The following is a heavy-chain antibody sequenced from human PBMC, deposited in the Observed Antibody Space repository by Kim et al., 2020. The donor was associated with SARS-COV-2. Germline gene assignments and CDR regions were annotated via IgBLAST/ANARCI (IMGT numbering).Heavy chain of an antibody. D-gene: IGHD2-2*01. CDR1: GYNLTELS. CDR3: ATHPPYCSSTSCYYYGMDV. V-gene: IGHV1-24*01. J-gene: IGHJ6*02. Sequence: ASVKVSCKVSGYNLTELSMHWVRQAPGKGLEWMGGFDPEDGETIYAQKFQGRVTMTEDTSTDTAYMELSSLRSEDTAVYYCATHPPYCSSTSCYYYGMDVWGQGTTVTVSS. CDR2: FDPEDGET.